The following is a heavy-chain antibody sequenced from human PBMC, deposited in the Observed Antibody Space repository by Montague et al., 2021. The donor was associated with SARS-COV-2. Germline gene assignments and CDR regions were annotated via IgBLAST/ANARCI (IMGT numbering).Heavy chain of an antibody. CDR1: GYSINSNYY. CDR3: ARAPYYGPGKPYQFDY. CDR2: SYHSGTT. D-gene: IGHD3-10*01. Sequence: SETLSLTCTVSGYSINSNYYWGWIRQPPGKGLEWIGCSYHSGTTHYHPXXKSRVTISLDTSNNHFSLKVTSVTAADMAVYYCARAPYYGPGKPYQFDYWGRGTLVTVSS. V-gene: IGHV4-38-2*02. J-gene: IGHJ4*02.